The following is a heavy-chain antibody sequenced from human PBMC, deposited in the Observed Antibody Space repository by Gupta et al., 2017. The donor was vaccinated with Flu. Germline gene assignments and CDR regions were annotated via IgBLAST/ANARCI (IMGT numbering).Heavy chain of an antibody. J-gene: IGHJ4*02. D-gene: IGHD6-13*01. CDR3: ARISLAGHFDY. Sequence: QVTLKESGPVLVKPTETLTLTCTVSGFSLSNARMGVSWIRQPPGKALEWLAHIFSNDEKSYSTSLKSRLIISKDTSKSQVVLTMTNMDPVDTATYYCARISLAGHFDYWGQGTLVTVSS. CDR2: IFSNDEK. V-gene: IGHV2-26*01. CDR1: GFSLSNARMG.